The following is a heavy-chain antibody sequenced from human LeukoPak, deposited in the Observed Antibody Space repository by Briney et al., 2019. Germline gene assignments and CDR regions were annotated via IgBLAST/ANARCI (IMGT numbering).Heavy chain of an antibody. CDR3: AKDGIRDGYNYVDY. Sequence: ASVKVSCKASGYTFTSYYMHWVRQSPGQGLEWMGIINPSGGSTSYAQKFQGRVTMTRDTSISTAYMELSRLRSDDTAVYYCAKDGIRDGYNYVDYWGQGTLVTVSS. CDR2: INPSGGST. J-gene: IGHJ4*02. V-gene: IGHV1-46*01. D-gene: IGHD5-24*01. CDR1: GYTFTSYY.